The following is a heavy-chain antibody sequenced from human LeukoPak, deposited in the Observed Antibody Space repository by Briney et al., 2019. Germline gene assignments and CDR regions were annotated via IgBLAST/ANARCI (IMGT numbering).Heavy chain of an antibody. D-gene: IGHD5-24*01. CDR2: IRYDENKK. J-gene: IGHJ4*02. CDR3: AKENTRHGSRYLHY. Sequence: GGSLRLCWTASGFSCGSYGMQWVRQAPGKGLEWVACIRYDENKKYDADSVKGRFTVSRDNAENTRCLQMNSLRAEDTAVYYCAKENTRHGSRYLHYWGQGTLVTVSS. V-gene: IGHV3-30*02. CDR1: GFSCGSYG.